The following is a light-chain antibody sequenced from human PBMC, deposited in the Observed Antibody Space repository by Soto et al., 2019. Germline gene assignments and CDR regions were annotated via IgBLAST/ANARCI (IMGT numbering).Light chain of an antibody. CDR1: QSISTG. J-gene: IGKJ4*01. V-gene: IGKV1-5*03. CDR3: QQYNTFPLT. Sequence: DIQMTQSPSTLSASVGDRVTFTCRASQSISTGLAWYQQKPGKAPKLLIYKASSLEGGVPARFSGGRSGTDFNITISTLQPDDFATYYCQQYNTFPLTGGGGTTVEIK. CDR2: KAS.